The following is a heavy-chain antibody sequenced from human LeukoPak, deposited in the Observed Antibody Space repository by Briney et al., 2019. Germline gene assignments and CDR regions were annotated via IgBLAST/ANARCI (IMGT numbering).Heavy chain of an antibody. V-gene: IGHV4-39*07. Sequence: PSETLSLTCTVSGGSISSSSYYWGWIRQPPGKGLEWIGSIYYSGSTYYNPSLKSRVTISVDTSKNQFSLKLSSVTAADTAVYYCARVNYDSSGYYPFDYWGQGTLVTVSS. D-gene: IGHD3-22*01. J-gene: IGHJ4*02. CDR2: IYYSGST. CDR3: ARVNYDSSGYYPFDY. CDR1: GGSISSSSYY.